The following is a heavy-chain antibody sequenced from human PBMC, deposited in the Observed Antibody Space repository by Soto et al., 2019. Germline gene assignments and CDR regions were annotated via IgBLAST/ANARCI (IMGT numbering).Heavy chain of an antibody. CDR3: AKGLINGRWYAAD. J-gene: IGHJ4*02. Sequence: EVHLLESGGGLVQPGESLRLSCRASGFTFSSCVMSWVRQAPGKGLEWVSCITESGTGTNYADSVKGRFTISRDNSKNTMYLQMHNLRAEDTGVYYCAKGLINGRWYAADWGQGTLVTVSS. CDR2: ITESGTGT. D-gene: IGHD6-13*01. V-gene: IGHV3-23*01. CDR1: GFTFSSCV.